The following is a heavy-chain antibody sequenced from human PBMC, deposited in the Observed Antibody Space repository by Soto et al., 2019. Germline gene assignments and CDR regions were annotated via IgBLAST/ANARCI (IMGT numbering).Heavy chain of an antibody. J-gene: IGHJ4*02. D-gene: IGHD5-18*01. Sequence: QVQLQESGPGLVKPSQTLSLTCTVSGGSISSGDYYWSWIRQPPGKGLEWIGYIYYSGSTYYNPSLKSRVTISVDTSKNQFSLKLSSVTAADTAVYYCAREGGGLVDTAMDHDDYWGQGTLVTVSS. CDR3: AREGGGLVDTAMDHDDY. CDR2: IYYSGST. CDR1: GGSISSGDYY. V-gene: IGHV4-30-4*01.